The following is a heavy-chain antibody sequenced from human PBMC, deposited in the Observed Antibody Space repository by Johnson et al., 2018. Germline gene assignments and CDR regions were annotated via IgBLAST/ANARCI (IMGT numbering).Heavy chain of an antibody. J-gene: IGHJ3*02. CDR1: GFTFDDYA. Sequence: VQLVESGGGLVQPGRSXRLSCAASGFTFDDYAMHWVRQAPGKGLEWASGISWNRGSLGYAASVKGPFTLARDNAKNSLYLQMNSLRAEDTALYYCAKSPGGLRDAFDIWGQGTMVTVSS. CDR2: ISWNRGSL. D-gene: IGHD5-12*01. V-gene: IGHV3-9*01. CDR3: AKSPGGLRDAFDI.